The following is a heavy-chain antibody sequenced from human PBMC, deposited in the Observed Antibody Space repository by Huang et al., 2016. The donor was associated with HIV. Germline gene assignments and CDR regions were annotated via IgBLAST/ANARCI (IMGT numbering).Heavy chain of an antibody. J-gene: IGHJ4*02. CDR2: INAGDGDT. Sequence: QVQLVQSGAEVKKPGTSVKVSCKASGYTFSSYPLHWVRHAPGQRLEWMGSINAGDGDTKYSQKFQGRLTITRDTSATTVFMELSRLSSEDTAVYYCTREGLEFTNFWGQGTLVTVSS. V-gene: IGHV1-3*01. D-gene: IGHD1-1*01. CDR3: TREGLEFTNF. CDR1: GYTFSSYP.